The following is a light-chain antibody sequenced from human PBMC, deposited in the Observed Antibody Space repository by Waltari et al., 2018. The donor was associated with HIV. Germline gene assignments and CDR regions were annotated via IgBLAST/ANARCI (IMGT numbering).Light chain of an antibody. CDR3: SSYAGNYNYV. Sequence: QSALTQPPSASGSPGQSVTISCTGTSSDVGGYNYVSWYQQHPGKAPKLMINEVSKRPSGVPDRFSGSKSGNTASLTVSGLQAEDEADYYCSSYAGNYNYVFGTGTKVTVL. CDR1: SSDVGGYNY. J-gene: IGLJ1*01. CDR2: EVS. V-gene: IGLV2-8*01.